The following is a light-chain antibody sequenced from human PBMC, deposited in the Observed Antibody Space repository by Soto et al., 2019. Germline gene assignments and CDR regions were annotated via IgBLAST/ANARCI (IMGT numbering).Light chain of an antibody. V-gene: IGKV3-20*01. J-gene: IGKJ2*01. CDR1: QSVSSSY. Sequence: EIVLTQSPGTLSLSPGERATLSCGASQSVSSSYLAWYQQKPGQAPRLLIYGASSRATGIPDRFSGSGSGTDFTLTISRLEPEDFAVYYCLQYGSSPPSYTFGQGTKLEIK. CDR2: GAS. CDR3: LQYGSSPPSYT.